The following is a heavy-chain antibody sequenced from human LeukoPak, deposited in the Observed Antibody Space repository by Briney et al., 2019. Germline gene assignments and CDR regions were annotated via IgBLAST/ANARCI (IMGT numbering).Heavy chain of an antibody. CDR3: AKPPAVVTPFGYFDL. D-gene: IGHD4-23*01. Sequence: GGSLRLSCAASGFTFSSYAMSWVRQAPGKGLEWVSAISGSGGSTYYADSVKGRFTISRDNSKNTLYLRMNSLRAEDTAVYYCAKPPAVVTPFGYFDLWGRGTLVTVSS. CDR1: GFTFSSYA. J-gene: IGHJ2*01. CDR2: ISGSGGST. V-gene: IGHV3-23*01.